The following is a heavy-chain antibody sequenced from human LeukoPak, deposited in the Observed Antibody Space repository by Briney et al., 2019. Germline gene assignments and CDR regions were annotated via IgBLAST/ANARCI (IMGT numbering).Heavy chain of an antibody. Sequence: ASVKVSCKASGYTFTAYRMHWVRQAPGQGLEWMGRTNPNSGGTNYAQKFQGRVTMTRDTSISTAYMELSRLTSDDTAAYYCATVTTGGAFDVWGQGTVVTVSS. CDR1: GYTFTAYR. CDR2: TNPNSGGT. J-gene: IGHJ3*01. CDR3: ATVTTGGAFDV. D-gene: IGHD4-17*01. V-gene: IGHV1-2*06.